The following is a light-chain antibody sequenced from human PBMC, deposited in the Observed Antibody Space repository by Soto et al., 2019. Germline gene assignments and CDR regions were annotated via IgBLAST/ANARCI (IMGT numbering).Light chain of an antibody. CDR1: QSVSSW. CDR3: QQYNSYSGT. Sequence: DIRLTQSPSTLSAYVGDTVTITCRASQSVSSWLAWYQQKPGKAPKLLIYDASGLERGVPSRFSGSGSGTKFTLTIGSLQPDDFATYYCQQYNSYSGTVGQGAKVDIK. CDR2: DAS. J-gene: IGKJ1*01. V-gene: IGKV1-5*01.